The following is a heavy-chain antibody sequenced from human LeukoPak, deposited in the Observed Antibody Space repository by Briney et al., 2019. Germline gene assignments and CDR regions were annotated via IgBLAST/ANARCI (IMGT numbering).Heavy chain of an antibody. CDR1: GFTFGDYF. CDR3: TWLALGSGNFTFYY. V-gene: IGHV3-49*03. CDR2: IRSKAYGGTT. D-gene: IGHD3-10*01. Sequence: GGSLRLSCTPSGFTFGDYFMSWFRQAPGKGLEWVGFIRSKAYGGTTEYAASVKGRFTVSRDDSKTIAYLQMNSLKTEDTAVYFCTWLALGSGNFTFYYWGQGTLVTVSS. J-gene: IGHJ4*01.